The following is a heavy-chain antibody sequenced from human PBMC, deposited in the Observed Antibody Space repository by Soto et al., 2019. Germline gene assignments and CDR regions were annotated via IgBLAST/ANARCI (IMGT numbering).Heavy chain of an antibody. CDR3: RSTKATPDYSRPFDI. J-gene: IGHJ3*02. D-gene: IGHD3-16*01. CDR1: GFTFSSSD. V-gene: IGHV3-21*02. Sequence: EVQLVESGGGLVKPGGSLRLSCAASGFTFSSSDMTWVRQAPGKGLEWVSSISSPSTYIYYADSVKDRFTITRDNARTLLYLQMNNLRADDTAVYYCRSTKATPDYSRPFDIWGQGTMVNVSS. CDR2: ISSPSTYI.